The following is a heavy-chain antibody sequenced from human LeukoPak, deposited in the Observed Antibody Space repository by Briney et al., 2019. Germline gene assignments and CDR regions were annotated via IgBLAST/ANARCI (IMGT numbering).Heavy chain of an antibody. Sequence: GGPLRLSCAASGFTFSRYWMHWVRQAPGKGLEWVSFISSSSSYIYYADSVKGRFTISRDNAKNSLYLQMNSLRAEDTAVYYCARGEYGSGSYHIDYWGQGTLVTVSS. CDR2: ISSSSSYI. V-gene: IGHV3-21*01. CDR1: GFTFSRYW. J-gene: IGHJ4*02. D-gene: IGHD3-10*01. CDR3: ARGEYGSGSYHIDY.